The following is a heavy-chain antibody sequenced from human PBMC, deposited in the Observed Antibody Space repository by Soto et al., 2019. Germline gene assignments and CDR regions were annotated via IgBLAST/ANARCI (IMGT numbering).Heavy chain of an antibody. CDR3: ARSRRKMGANGTLDY. Sequence: PSETLSLTCAVYGGSFSGYYWSWIRQPPGKGLEWIGEINHSGSTNYNPSLKSRVTISVDTSKNQFSLKLSSVTAADTAVYYCARSRRKMGANGTLDYLGQGTLVTVSS. V-gene: IGHV4-34*01. CDR1: GGSFSGYY. J-gene: IGHJ4*02. D-gene: IGHD1-26*01. CDR2: INHSGST.